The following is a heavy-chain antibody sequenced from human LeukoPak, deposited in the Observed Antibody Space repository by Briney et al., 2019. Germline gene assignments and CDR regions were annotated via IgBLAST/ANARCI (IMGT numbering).Heavy chain of an antibody. CDR2: IYSSGNT. V-gene: IGHV4-39*01. J-gene: IGHJ4*02. CDR3: AKSNGYGLIDY. D-gene: IGHD5-12*01. Sequence: SETLSLTCAVSGASISSSNYYWGWVRQSPGKGLEWIGNIYSSGNTYYNASLKTRVTMYIDTSKNQFSLKLSSVTAADTAMYYCAKSNGYGLIDYWGQGTLVTVSS. CDR1: GASISSSNYY.